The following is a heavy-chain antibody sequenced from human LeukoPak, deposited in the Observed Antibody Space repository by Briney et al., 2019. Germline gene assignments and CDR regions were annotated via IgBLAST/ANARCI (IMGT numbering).Heavy chain of an antibody. CDR1: GDSINSYF. V-gene: IGHV4-4*07. CDR3: AREGYSSGWYPDS. Sequence: SETLSLTCTVSGDSINSYFWSWIRQPAGKGLEWIGRIYYSGSTNYNPSLRSRVTMSVDTSKNQFSLNLSSVTAADTAVNYCAREGYSSGWYPDSWGQGTLVTVSS. CDR2: IYYSGST. J-gene: IGHJ4*02. D-gene: IGHD6-19*01.